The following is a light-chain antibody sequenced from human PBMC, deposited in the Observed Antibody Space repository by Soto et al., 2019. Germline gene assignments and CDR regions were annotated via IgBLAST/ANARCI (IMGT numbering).Light chain of an antibody. J-gene: IGKJ1*01. CDR3: QQYGSSPWT. CDR1: ETVRSN. V-gene: IGKV3-20*01. CDR2: AAS. Sequence: TQSPYTLSVSPGERATLYCRASETVRSNLAWYQQKPGQAPRLLIYAASTRATGIPDRFSGSGSGTDFTLTISRLEPEDFAVYYCQQYGSSPWTFGQGTKVDI.